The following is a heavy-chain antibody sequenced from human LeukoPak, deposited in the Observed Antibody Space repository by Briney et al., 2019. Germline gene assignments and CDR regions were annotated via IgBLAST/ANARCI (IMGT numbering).Heavy chain of an antibody. CDR2: ISYDGSNK. J-gene: IGHJ4*02. CDR3: AKEYYYGSGSYYGPSYYFDY. Sequence: GRSLRLSCAASGFTFSSYAMHWVRQAPGKGLEWVAVISYDGSNKYYADSVKGRFTISRDNSKNTLYLQMNSLRAEDTAVYYCAKEYYYGSGSYYGPSYYFDYWGQGTLVTVSS. V-gene: IGHV3-30*04. CDR1: GFTFSSYA. D-gene: IGHD3-10*01.